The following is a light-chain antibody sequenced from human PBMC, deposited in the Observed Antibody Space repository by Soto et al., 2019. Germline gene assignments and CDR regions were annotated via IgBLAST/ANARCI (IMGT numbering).Light chain of an antibody. CDR2: SSN. CDR1: SSNIGSNS. CDR3: AAWDDSLNGVV. J-gene: IGLJ2*01. Sequence: QLVLTQPPSASGTPGQRVTISCSGSSSNIGSNSVNWYQQLPGTAPKLLMYSSNQRPSGVPDRFSGSKSGTSASLAISGLQSEDEADYYCAAWDDSLNGVVFGGGTKLIVL. V-gene: IGLV1-44*01.